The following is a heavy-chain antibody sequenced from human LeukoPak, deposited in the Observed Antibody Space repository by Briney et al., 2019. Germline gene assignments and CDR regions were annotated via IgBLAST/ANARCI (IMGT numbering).Heavy chain of an antibody. J-gene: IGHJ4*02. CDR2: IKQDGSEK. CDR3: ASTPKDYDSSGPGLH. Sequence: GGSLRLSCAASGFSFGSYTMSWVRQAPGKGLEWVANIKQDGSEKYYVDSVKGRFTISRDNAKNSLYLQMNSLRAEDTAVYYCASTPKDYDSSGPGLHWGQGTLVIVSS. CDR1: GFSFGSYT. V-gene: IGHV3-7*03. D-gene: IGHD3-22*01.